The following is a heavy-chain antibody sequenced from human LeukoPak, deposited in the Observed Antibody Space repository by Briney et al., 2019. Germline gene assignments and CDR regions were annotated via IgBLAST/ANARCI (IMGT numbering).Heavy chain of an antibody. CDR1: GFTFSSYA. V-gene: IGHV3-23*01. CDR3: AKDNRYGGTLDAFDI. D-gene: IGHD4-23*01. CDR2: ISGSGGST. Sequence: GGSLRLSCAASGFTFSSYAMSWVRQAPGKGLEWVSAISGSGGSTYYADSVKGRFTISRDNSKNTLYLQVNSLRAEDTAVYYCAKDNRYGGTLDAFDIWGQGTMVTVSS. J-gene: IGHJ3*02.